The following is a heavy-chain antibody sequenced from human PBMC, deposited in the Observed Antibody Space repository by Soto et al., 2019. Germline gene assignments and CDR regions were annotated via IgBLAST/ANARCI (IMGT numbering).Heavy chain of an antibody. CDR1: SGSISSSNW. Sequence: QVQLQESGPGLVKPSGTLSLTCAVSSGSISSSNWWSWVHQPPGKGLEWIGEIYHSGSTNYNPSLKSRVTISVDKSKNQFSLKLSSVTAADTAVYYCARDLTPYGSGSDGNWFDPWGQGTLVTVSS. CDR2: IYHSGST. CDR3: ARDLTPYGSGSDGNWFDP. J-gene: IGHJ5*02. V-gene: IGHV4-4*02. D-gene: IGHD3-10*01.